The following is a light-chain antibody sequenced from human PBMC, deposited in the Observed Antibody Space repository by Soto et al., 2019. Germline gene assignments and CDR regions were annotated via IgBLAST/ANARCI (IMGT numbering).Light chain of an antibody. CDR1: QSVRSN. V-gene: IGKV3-20*01. CDR2: GAS. Sequence: EIVMTQSPSTLSVSPGERFTLSCRASQSVRSNLAWYQQKPGQAPRLLIYGASSRATGIPDRFSGGGSGTDFTLTISRLEPEDFAVYYCQQFSSYPLTFGGGTKVDI. J-gene: IGKJ4*01. CDR3: QQFSSYPLT.